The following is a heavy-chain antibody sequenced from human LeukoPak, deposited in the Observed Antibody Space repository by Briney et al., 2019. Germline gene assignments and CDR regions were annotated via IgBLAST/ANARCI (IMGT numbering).Heavy chain of an antibody. D-gene: IGHD2-2*01. V-gene: IGHV3-9*01. CDR3: AKGRDKYQLLSKNWFDP. J-gene: IGHJ5*02. CDR2: ISWNSGSI. CDR1: GFTFDDYA. Sequence: GGSLRLSCAASGFTFDDYAMHWVRQAPGKGLEWVSGISWNSGSIGYADSVKGRFTISRDNAKNSLYVQMNSLRAEDTALYYCAKGRDKYQLLSKNWFDPWGQGTLVTVSS.